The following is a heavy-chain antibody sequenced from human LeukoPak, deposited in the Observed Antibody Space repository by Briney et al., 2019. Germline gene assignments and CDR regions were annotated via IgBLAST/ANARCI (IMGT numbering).Heavy chain of an antibody. D-gene: IGHD3-10*02. CDR3: AELGITMIGGV. Sequence: GGSLRLSCAASGFTFSTYWMHWFRQAPGKGLEWVSHINRDGSDASYADSVKGRFTISRDNAKNSLYLQMNSLRAEDTAVYYCAELGITMIGGVWGKGTTVTISS. V-gene: IGHV3-74*01. J-gene: IGHJ6*04. CDR2: INRDGSDA. CDR1: GFTFSTYW.